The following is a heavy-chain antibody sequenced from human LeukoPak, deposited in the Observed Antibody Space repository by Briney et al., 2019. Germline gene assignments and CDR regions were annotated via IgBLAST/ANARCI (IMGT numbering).Heavy chain of an antibody. D-gene: IGHD3/OR15-3a*01. V-gene: IGHV3-33*03. CDR1: GFTFSNHG. CDR2: IWYDGSNQ. J-gene: IGHJ6*03. Sequence: PGGSLRLSCAASGFTFSNHGMHWVRQAPGKGLEWVAVIWYDGSNQYYADSVKGRFTISRDNAKNSLYLQMNSLRAEDTALYYCAKSRDSYYMDVWGKGTTVTVSS. CDR3: AKSRDSYYMDV.